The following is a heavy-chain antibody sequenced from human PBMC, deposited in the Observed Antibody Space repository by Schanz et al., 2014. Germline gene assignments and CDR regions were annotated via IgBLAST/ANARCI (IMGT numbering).Heavy chain of an antibody. J-gene: IGHJ6*02. Sequence: DVQLLESGGGLVQPGGSLRLSCAASGFTFNSYAMTWVRQAPGKGLEWVSSISHSGGSKYYADSVKGRFTISRDNSENTLYLQMNSLSADDTAVFYCAKGMGYCSGGTCDDYYYDGLDVWGQGTTVTVSS. CDR1: GFTFNSYA. CDR3: AKGMGYCSGGTCDDYYYDGLDV. CDR2: ISHSGGSK. V-gene: IGHV3-23*01. D-gene: IGHD2-15*01.